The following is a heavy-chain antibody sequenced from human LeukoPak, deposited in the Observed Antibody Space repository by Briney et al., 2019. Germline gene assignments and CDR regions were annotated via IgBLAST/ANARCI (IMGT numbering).Heavy chain of an antibody. CDR2: ISWNSGSI. V-gene: IGHV3-9*01. J-gene: IGHJ4*02. Sequence: GGSLRLSCAGSGFIFNNYAVHWVRQPPGKGLEWVSGISWNSGSIDYADSVKGRFTISRDNAKNSLYLQMNSLRDEDTAFYYCAKDNRRHYTSGPNPDSLHWGQGALVTVSS. D-gene: IGHD6-19*01. CDR3: AKDNRRHYTSGPNPDSLH. CDR1: GFIFNNYA.